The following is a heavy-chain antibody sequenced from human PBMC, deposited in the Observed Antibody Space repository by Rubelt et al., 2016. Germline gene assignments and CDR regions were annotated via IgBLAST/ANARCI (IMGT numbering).Heavy chain of an antibody. J-gene: IGHJ3*02. CDR3: ARAATAATGTGPFDI. D-gene: IGHD6-13*01. CDR1: GFTFNNNA. V-gene: IGHV3-21*02. Sequence: EVQLLDSGGGLVQPGGSLRLSCAASGFTFNNNAMSWVRQAPGQGLEWVSSITSNSGSTYYADSVKGRLTISRDNAQNSLYLQMNSLRADGTAVYYCARAATAATGTGPFDIWGQGTMVTVSS. CDR2: ITSNSGST.